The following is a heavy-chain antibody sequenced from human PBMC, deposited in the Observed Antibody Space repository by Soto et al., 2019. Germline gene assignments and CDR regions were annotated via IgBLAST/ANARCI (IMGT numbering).Heavy chain of an antibody. CDR3: ARHGGSYPGAFDI. CDR1: GYSFTSYW. J-gene: IGHJ3*02. CDR2: IDPSDSYT. D-gene: IGHD3-16*01. Sequence: LGESLKISCKGSGYSFTSYWISWVRQMPGKGLEWMGRIDPSDSYTNYSPSFQGHVTISADKSISTAYLQWSSPKASDTAMYYCARHGGSYPGAFDIWGQGTMVTVSS. V-gene: IGHV5-10-1*01.